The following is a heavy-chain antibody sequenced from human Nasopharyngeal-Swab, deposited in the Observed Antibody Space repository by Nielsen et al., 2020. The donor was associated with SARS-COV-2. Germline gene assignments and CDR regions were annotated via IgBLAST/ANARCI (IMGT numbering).Heavy chain of an antibody. D-gene: IGHD3-9*01. Sequence: SGPTLVKPTPTLTLTCTFSGFSLSTSGMCVSWIRQPPGKDLEWLALIDWDDDKYYSTSLKPRLTISKDTSKNQVVLTMTNMDPVDTATYYCARTYYDILTGYPFDYWGQGTLVTVSS. CDR1: GFSLSTSGMC. CDR2: IDWDDDK. V-gene: IGHV2-70*01. J-gene: IGHJ4*02. CDR3: ARTYYDILTGYPFDY.